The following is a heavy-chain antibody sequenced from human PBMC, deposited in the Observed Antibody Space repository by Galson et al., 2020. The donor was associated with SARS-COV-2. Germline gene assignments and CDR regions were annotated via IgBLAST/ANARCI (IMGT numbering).Heavy chain of an antibody. J-gene: IGHJ3*02. D-gene: IGHD4-17*01. Sequence: SETLSLTCTVSGYSINSGYFWGWIRQPPGKGLEWIGSIFHSGSTFYNPSLESRVTISRDTSKNQFSLKLSSVTAADTAVYYCARTGYGVDDAFDIWGQGTMVTVSS. V-gene: IGHV4-38-2*02. CDR1: GYSINSGYF. CDR2: IFHSGST. CDR3: ARTGYGVDDAFDI.